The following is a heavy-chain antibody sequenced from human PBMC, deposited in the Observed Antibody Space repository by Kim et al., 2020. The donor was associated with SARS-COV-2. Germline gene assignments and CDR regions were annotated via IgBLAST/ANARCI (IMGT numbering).Heavy chain of an antibody. Sequence: ASVKVSCEASGYTFTTYPIHWVRQAPGQRLEWMGWINTGNGNTKYSQRFEGRVTITRDTSASTAYMELSSLRSEDTAVYYCSRGGAPYYDYYMAVWGKGTTVAVSS. CDR3: SRGGAPYYDYYMAV. V-gene: IGHV1-3*04. CDR2: INTGNGNT. J-gene: IGHJ6*03. CDR1: GYTFTTYP.